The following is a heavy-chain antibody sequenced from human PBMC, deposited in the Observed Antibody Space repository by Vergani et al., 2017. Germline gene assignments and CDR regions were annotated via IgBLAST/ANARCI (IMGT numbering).Heavy chain of an antibody. J-gene: IGHJ4*02. D-gene: IGHD2-2*01. Sequence: EVQLVESGGGLVKPGGSLRLSCAASGFTFSNAWMSWVRQAPGKGLEWVGRIKSKTDGGTTDYAAPVKGRFTISRDDSKNTLHLQMNSLKTEDTAVYYCTTDPLVVVPAAILDYWGQGTLVTVSS. CDR1: GFTFSNAW. V-gene: IGHV3-15*01. CDR3: TTDPLVVVPAAILDY. CDR2: IKSKTDGGTT.